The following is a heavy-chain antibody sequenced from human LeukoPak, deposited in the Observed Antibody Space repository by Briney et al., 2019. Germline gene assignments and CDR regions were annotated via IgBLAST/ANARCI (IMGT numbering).Heavy chain of an antibody. CDR2: IRYEGSNK. V-gene: IGHV3-30*02. CDR1: GFIFSGYG. J-gene: IGHJ3*02. CDR3: HTNEGDDAFDI. Sequence: PEGSLRLSCAASGFIFSGYGMHWVRQAPGKGLQWVTFIRYEGSNKYYADSVKGRFTISRDNSKNTLYLQMNSLRAEDTAVYYPHTNEGDDAFDIWGQGTMVTVSS. D-gene: IGHD3-16*01.